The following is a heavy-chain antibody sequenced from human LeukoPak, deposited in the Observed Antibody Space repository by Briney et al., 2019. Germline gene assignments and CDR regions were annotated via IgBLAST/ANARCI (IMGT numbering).Heavy chain of an antibody. CDR1: GGSISSSNW. CDR2: IYYSGST. D-gene: IGHD3-16*02. J-gene: IGHJ6*02. Sequence: SETLSLTCAVSGGSISSSNWWSWVRQPPGKGLEWIGYIYYSGSTNYNPSLKSRVTISVDTSKNQFSPKLSSVTAADTAVYYCARAMITFGGVIATYYYYGMDVWGQGTTVTVSS. CDR3: ARAMITFGGVIATYYYYGMDV. V-gene: IGHV4-4*02.